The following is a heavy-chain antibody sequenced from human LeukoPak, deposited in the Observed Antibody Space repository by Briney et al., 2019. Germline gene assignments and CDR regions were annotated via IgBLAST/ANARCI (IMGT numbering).Heavy chain of an antibody. CDR1: GFTFSSYS. D-gene: IGHD4-23*01. CDR3: AKLLRDVTIYDF. CDR2: ISSSSSYI. Sequence: GGSLRLSCAASGFTFSSYSMNWVRQAPGKGLEWVSSISSSSSYIYYADSVKGRFTISRDNAKNSLYLQMNSLRAEDAAFYYCAKLLRDVTIYDFWGHGTLVTVSS. V-gene: IGHV3-21*01. J-gene: IGHJ4*01.